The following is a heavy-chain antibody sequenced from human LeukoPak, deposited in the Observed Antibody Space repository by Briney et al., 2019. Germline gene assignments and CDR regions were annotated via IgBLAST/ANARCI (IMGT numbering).Heavy chain of an antibody. Sequence: GGSLRLSCAASGFTFSNYAMSWVRQAPGKGLEWVGFIRSKAYGGTTEYAASVKGRFTISRDGSKSIAYLQMNSLKTEDTAVYYCTRVVLNYYDSSGPFDYWGQGTLVTVSS. CDR3: TRVVLNYYDSSGPFDY. CDR1: GFTFSNYA. V-gene: IGHV3-49*04. CDR2: IRSKAYGGTT. D-gene: IGHD3-22*01. J-gene: IGHJ4*02.